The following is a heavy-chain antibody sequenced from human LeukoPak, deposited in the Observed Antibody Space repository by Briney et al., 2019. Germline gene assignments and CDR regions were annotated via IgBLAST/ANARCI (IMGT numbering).Heavy chain of an antibody. V-gene: IGHV4-34*01. D-gene: IGHD5-18*01. CDR2: INHSGST. J-gene: IGHJ5*02. CDR3: AKGAGGFSYYNWFDP. Sequence: SETLSLTCAVYGGSFSGYYWSWIRQPPGKGLEWIGEINHSGSTNYNPSLKSRVTISVDTSKNQFSLKLSSVTAADTAIYYCAKGAGGFSYYNWFDPWGQGTLVTVSS. CDR1: GGSFSGYY.